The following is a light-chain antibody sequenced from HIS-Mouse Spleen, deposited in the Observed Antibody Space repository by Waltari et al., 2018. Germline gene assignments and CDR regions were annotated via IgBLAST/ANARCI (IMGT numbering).Light chain of an antibody. Sequence: SYELTQPPSVSVSPGQTARITCSGDALPKKYAYWYQQKSGQAPVLVIYEDSKRPSGIPGRLSGSSSGTMATLTISGAQVEDEADYYCYSTDSSGNWVFGGGTKLTVL. CDR2: EDS. J-gene: IGLJ3*02. V-gene: IGLV3-10*01. CDR3: YSTDSSGNWV. CDR1: ALPKKY.